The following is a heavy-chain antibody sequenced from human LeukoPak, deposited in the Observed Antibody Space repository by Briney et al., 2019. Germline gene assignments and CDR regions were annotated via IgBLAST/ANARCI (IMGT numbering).Heavy chain of an antibody. CDR3: ARAGYCSDGKCYTFDY. D-gene: IGHD2-15*01. Sequence: ASVKVSCKASGYTFTGYSMHWVRQAPGQGLEWMGWINPNSGGTDCAQRFQGRVTMTRDTSITMLYMEMSSLTPDDTAVYYCARAGYCSDGKCYTFDYWGQGTLVTVSS. J-gene: IGHJ4*02. CDR1: GYTFTGYS. V-gene: IGHV1-2*02. CDR2: INPNSGGT.